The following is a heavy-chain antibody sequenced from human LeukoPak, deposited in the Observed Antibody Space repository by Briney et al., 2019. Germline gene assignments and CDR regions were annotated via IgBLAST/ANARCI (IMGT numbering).Heavy chain of an antibody. Sequence: GGSLRLSCAASGFTFSDYYMSWIRQAPGKGLEWVSYISSSGSTTYYADSVKGRFTISRHNSKNTLYLQMNSLRAEDTAVYYCARDRANYDFWSGPPTSYYYYGMDVWGQGTTVTVSS. CDR2: ISSSGSTT. CDR3: ARDRANYDFWSGPPTSYYYYGMDV. D-gene: IGHD3-3*01. J-gene: IGHJ6*02. V-gene: IGHV3-11*01. CDR1: GFTFSDYY.